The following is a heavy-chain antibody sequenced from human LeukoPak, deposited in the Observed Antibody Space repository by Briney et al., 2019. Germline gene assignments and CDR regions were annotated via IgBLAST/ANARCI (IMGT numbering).Heavy chain of an antibody. Sequence: ASVKVSCRASGYTFTSYGISWVRQAPGQGLEWMGWISAYNGNTNYAQKLQGRVTMTTDTSTSTAYMELRSLRSDDTAVYYCARDLPLIVVVPAATKRNWFDPWGQGTLVTVSS. J-gene: IGHJ5*02. D-gene: IGHD2-2*01. CDR2: ISAYNGNT. CDR3: ARDLPLIVVVPAATKRNWFDP. V-gene: IGHV1-18*04. CDR1: GYTFTSYG.